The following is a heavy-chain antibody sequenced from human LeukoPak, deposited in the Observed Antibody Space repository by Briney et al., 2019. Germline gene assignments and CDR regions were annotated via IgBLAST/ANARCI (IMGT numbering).Heavy chain of an antibody. CDR1: GGSINNLY. V-gene: IGHV4-4*08. CDR2: FSDSGTT. J-gene: IGHJ5*01. CDR3: VKNGPVTMWSWVDS. D-gene: IGHD4-17*01. Sequence: ASETLSLTCTVSGGSINNLYWSWIRQSPGKGLEWIGFFSDSGTTNYNPSLQSRVTISVESSKNQFSLKLTSMTVADTAVYYCVKNGPVTMWSWVDSWGPGILVTVSS.